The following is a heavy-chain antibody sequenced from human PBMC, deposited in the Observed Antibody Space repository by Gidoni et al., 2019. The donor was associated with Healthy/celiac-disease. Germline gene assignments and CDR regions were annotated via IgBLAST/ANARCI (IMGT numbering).Heavy chain of an antibody. CDR1: GFTFSSYG. Sequence: QVQLVESGGGVVQPGRSLRLSCAASGFTFSSYGMHWVRQAPGKGLEWVAVISYDGSNKYYADSVKGRFTISRDNSKNTLYLQMNSLRAEDTAVYYCATLGHTVTLIPWGQGTLVTVSS. V-gene: IGHV3-30*03. D-gene: IGHD4-17*01. J-gene: IGHJ5*02. CDR2: ISYDGSNK. CDR3: ATLGHTVTLIP.